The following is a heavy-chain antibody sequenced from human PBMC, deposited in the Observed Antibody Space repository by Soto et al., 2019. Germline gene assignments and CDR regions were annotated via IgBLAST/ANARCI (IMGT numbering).Heavy chain of an antibody. V-gene: IGHV1-69*06. CDR2: IIPIFGTA. Sequence: SCPSSGGSIRRYAISWVRQAPGQLLEWMGGIIPIFGTANYAQKFQGRVTITADKSTSTAYMELSSLRSEDTAVYYCAGQAGYCSGGSCYWEGGFDPWGQGTRVTVSS. CDR3: AGQAGYCSGGSCYWEGGFDP. CDR1: GGSIRRYA. J-gene: IGHJ5*02. D-gene: IGHD2-15*01.